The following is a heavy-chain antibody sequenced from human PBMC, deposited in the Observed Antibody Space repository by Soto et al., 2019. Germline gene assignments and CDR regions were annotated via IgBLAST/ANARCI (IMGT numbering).Heavy chain of an antibody. CDR1: GGSVSIGSSTYY. J-gene: IGHJ4*02. V-gene: IGHV4-39*01. CDR2: ISYNGRT. Sequence: SETLSLTCTVSGGSVSIGSSTYYWGWIRQPPEKGLEWIGSISYNGRTYYTPSLKSRVTISVDTSKNQFSLKLNSVTAADTAMYYCARVPDYWGQGTLVTVSS. CDR3: ARVPDY.